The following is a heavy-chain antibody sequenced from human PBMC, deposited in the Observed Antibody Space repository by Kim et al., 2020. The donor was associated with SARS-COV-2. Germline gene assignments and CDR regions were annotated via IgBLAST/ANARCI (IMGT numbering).Heavy chain of an antibody. CDR2: ICGGGSST. V-gene: IGHV3-23*03. J-gene: IGHJ4*02. D-gene: IGHD3-22*01. CDR1: GFTFSDYA. Sequence: GGSLRLSCAASGFTFSDYAMTWVRQAPGKGLEWVSFICGGGSSTNYADSVKGRFTISRDNTKNTLYLQMNSLRAEDTAVYYCAKTGSSSAYDPGYWGQGTLVTVSS. CDR3: AKTGSSSAYDPGY.